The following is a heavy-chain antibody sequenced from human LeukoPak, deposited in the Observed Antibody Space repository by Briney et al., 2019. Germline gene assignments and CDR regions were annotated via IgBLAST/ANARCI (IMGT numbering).Heavy chain of an antibody. Sequence: PGGSLRLSCAASGFTVSSNYMSWVRQAPGKGLEWVSVIYSGGSTYYADSVKGRFTISRDNSKNTLYLQMNSLRAEDTAVYYCARSYGDYLFDYWGQGTLATVSS. CDR3: ARSYGDYLFDY. D-gene: IGHD4-17*01. J-gene: IGHJ4*02. V-gene: IGHV3-53*01. CDR1: GFTVSSNY. CDR2: IYSGGST.